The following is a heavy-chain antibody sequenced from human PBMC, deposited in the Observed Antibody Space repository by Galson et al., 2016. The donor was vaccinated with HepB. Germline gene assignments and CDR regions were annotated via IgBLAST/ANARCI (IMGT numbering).Heavy chain of an antibody. CDR1: GFAFSSHW. V-gene: IGHV3-74*01. Sequence: SLRLSCAASGFAFSSHWMHWVRQDLGKGLVWVSRINSDGTISNYADSVKGRFTISRDNAKNTLYLQMKRLRAEDTAVYFCVRDHSVVPTTAYNWFDPWGRGTLVTVSS. CDR3: VRDHSVVPTTAYNWFDP. J-gene: IGHJ5*02. D-gene: IGHD4-23*01. CDR2: INSDGTIS.